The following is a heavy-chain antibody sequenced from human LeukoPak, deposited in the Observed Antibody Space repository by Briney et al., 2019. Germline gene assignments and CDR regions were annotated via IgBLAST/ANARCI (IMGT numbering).Heavy chain of an antibody. CDR3: ARESGYDILTGYLDY. J-gene: IGHJ4*02. CDR1: GGTFSSYA. Sequence: ASVKVSCKASGGTFSSYAISWVRQAPGQGLEWMGGIIPIFGTANYAQKFQGRVTITADESTSTAYMELSSLRSEDTAVYYCARESGYDILTGYLDYWGQGTLVTVSS. CDR2: IIPIFGTA. D-gene: IGHD3-9*01. V-gene: IGHV1-69*13.